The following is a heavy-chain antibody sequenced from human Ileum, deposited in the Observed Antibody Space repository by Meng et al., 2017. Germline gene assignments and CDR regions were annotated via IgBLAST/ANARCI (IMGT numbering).Heavy chain of an antibody. V-gene: IGHV4-4*02. Sequence: REEPGPGLVKPSGTLSLTCAVSGDSISTNWWNWVRQPPGKGLEWIGEIYHSGAFNYNPSLRSRVTISVDKSKNQLSLKLGSLTAADTAVYYCARGAIGTRPFDYWGQGTLVTVSS. J-gene: IGHJ4*02. D-gene: IGHD2-21*01. CDR3: ARGAIGTRPFDY. CDR1: GDSISTNW. CDR2: IYHSGAF.